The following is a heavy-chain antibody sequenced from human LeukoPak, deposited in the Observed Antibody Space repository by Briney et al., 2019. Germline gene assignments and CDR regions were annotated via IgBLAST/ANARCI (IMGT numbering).Heavy chain of an antibody. J-gene: IGHJ4*02. V-gene: IGHV3-30*02. CDR2: IWFDGKNE. CDR3: VKLWLGDYYFDY. Sequence: GGSLRLSCAASGFTFSSFGMHWVRQAPGKGLEWVADIWFDGKNEHFADSVKGRFTISRDNSKNTLYLQMSSLRAEDTAVYYCVKLWLGDYYFDYWGQGTLVTVSS. D-gene: IGHD6-19*01. CDR1: GFTFSSFG.